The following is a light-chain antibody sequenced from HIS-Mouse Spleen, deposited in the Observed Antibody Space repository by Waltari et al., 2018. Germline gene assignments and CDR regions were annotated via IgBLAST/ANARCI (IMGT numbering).Light chain of an antibody. CDR3: CSYAGSSTWV. J-gene: IGLJ3*02. Sequence: QSALTQPASVSGSPGQSITIPCTGTSSDVGSYTLVSWYQQHPGKAPKLMIDEGSKRPSGVSNRFSGSKSGNTASLTISGLQAEDEADYYCCSYAGSSTWVFGGGTKLTVL. V-gene: IGLV2-23*01. CDR1: SSDVGSYTL. CDR2: EGS.